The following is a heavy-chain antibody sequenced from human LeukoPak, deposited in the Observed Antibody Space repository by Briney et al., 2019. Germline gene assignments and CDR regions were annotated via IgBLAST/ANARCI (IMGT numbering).Heavy chain of an antibody. CDR1: GETFSGYY. Sequence: SETLSLTCAVYGETFSGYYWSWIRQPPGKGREGRGKINHSGSTNYNPSLQRRVTISVDTSKNQFSLKLVSVTAADAAVYYCARVGAAPAYTIEYFQYWGQGTLVTVSS. V-gene: IGHV4-34*01. CDR3: ARVGAAPAYTIEYFQY. D-gene: IGHD6-13*01. J-gene: IGHJ1*01. CDR2: INHSGST.